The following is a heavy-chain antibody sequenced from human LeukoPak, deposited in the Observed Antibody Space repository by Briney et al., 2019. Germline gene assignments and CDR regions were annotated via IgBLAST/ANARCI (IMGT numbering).Heavy chain of an antibody. CDR1: GLTFSSYA. Sequence: PGGSLRVSCAASGLTFSSYAMSWVRQAPGKGREWVSAISGSGGSSYFAGCVYGRFTISRDNSKNTLYLQMNSLRAEDTAVYYCAKVGVQEDTAMDFDYWGQGTLVTVSS. CDR3: AKVGVQEDTAMDFDY. V-gene: IGHV3-23*01. J-gene: IGHJ4*02. CDR2: ISGSGGSS. D-gene: IGHD5-18*01.